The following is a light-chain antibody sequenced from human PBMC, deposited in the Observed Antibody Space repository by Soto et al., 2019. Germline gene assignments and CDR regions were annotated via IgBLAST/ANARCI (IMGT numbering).Light chain of an antibody. CDR3: SSYISRSTLV. J-gene: IGLJ1*01. V-gene: IGLV2-14*01. CDR1: SSDVGGYNY. Sequence: QSVLTQPASVSGSPGQSITISGTGTSSDVGGYNYVSWYQQHPGKAPKLMIYGVSNRPSGVSNRFSGSKSGNTASLTLSCLQADAEADYYCSSYISRSTLVFGTGTKLTVL. CDR2: GVS.